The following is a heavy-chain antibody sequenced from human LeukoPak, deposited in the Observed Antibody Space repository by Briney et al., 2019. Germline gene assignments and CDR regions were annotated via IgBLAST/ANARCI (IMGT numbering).Heavy chain of an antibody. Sequence: GASVKVSCKASGYTFTSYYMHWVRQAPGQGLEWMGIINPSGGSTSYAQKFQGRVTMTRDTSTSTVYMELSSLRSEDTAVYYCAKSWSYGSGSYHDAFDIWGQGTMVTVSS. CDR1: GYTFTSYY. CDR2: INPSGGST. D-gene: IGHD3-10*01. CDR3: AKSWSYGSGSYHDAFDI. V-gene: IGHV1-46*01. J-gene: IGHJ3*02.